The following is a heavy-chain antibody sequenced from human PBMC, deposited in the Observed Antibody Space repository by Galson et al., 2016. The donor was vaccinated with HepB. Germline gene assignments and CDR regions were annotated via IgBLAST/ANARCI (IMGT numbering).Heavy chain of an antibody. CDR2: IWFAGVEK. CDR1: GFTFRNFG. CDR3: ARFRFKNWFGGMDP. J-gene: IGHJ5*02. Sequence: SLRLSCAASGFTFRNFGMHWVRQPPGKGLEWVATIWFAGVEKTYADSVKGRFTVSRDNSNRTLYLKMNSLRVEDTAVYYCARFRFKNWFGGMDPWGQGTLVTVS. D-gene: IGHD3-10*01. V-gene: IGHV3-33*01.